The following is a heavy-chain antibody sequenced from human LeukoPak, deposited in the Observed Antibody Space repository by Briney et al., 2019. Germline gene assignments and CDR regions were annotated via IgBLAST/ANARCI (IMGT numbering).Heavy chain of an antibody. J-gene: IGHJ4*02. CDR1: GSTFSSYE. D-gene: IGHD6-13*01. CDR2: ISSGGSTI. CDR3: ARDSRDGSSWYELFDY. Sequence: PGGSLRLSCAASGSTFSSYEMNWVRQAPGKGLEWVSYISSGGSTIYYADSVKGRFTISRDNAKNSLYLQMNSLRAEDTAVYYCARDSRDGSSWYELFDYWGQGTLVTVSS. V-gene: IGHV3-48*03.